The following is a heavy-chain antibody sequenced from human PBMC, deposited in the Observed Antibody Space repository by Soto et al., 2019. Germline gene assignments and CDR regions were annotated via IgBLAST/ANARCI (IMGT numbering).Heavy chain of an antibody. J-gene: IGHJ2*01. CDR2: FDPEDGET. CDR1: GYTLTELS. D-gene: IGHD3-16*01. V-gene: IGHV1-24*01. CDR3: ATEKRAIHWGSYSDPYWDFDL. Sequence: ASVKVSCKVSGYTLTELSMHWVRQAPGKGLEWMGGFDPEDGETIYAQKFQGRVTMTEDASTDTAYMELSSLRSEDTAVYYCATEKRAIHWGSYSDPYWDFDLWGRGTLVTVSS.